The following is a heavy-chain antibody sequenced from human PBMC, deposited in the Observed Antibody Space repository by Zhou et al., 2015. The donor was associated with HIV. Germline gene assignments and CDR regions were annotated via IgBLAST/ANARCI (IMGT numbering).Heavy chain of an antibody. J-gene: IGHJ4*02. V-gene: IGHV1-2*04. CDR3: AREAYYYDSSGYRGSRLNFDY. D-gene: IGHD3-22*01. CDR1: GYTFTGYY. Sequence: QVQLVQSGAEVKKPGASVKVSCKASGYTFTGYYMHWVRQAPGQGLEWMGWINPNSGGTNYAQKFQGWVTMTRDTSISTAYMELSRLRSDDTAVYYCAREAYYYDSSGYRGSRLNFDYWGRGNPWSPSPQ. CDR2: INPNSGGT.